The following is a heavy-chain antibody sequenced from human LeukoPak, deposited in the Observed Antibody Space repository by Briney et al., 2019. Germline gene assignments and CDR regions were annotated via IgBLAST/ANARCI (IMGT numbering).Heavy chain of an antibody. Sequence: GASVKVSCKASGYTFTGYYMHWVRQAPGQGLEWMGWINPNSGGTNYAQKFQGRVTMTRDTSISTAYMELSRLRSDDTAVYYCARVRAAGREWLVPRDYYMDVWGKGTTVTVSS. D-gene: IGHD6-19*01. CDR1: GYTFTGYY. CDR3: ARVRAAGREWLVPRDYYMDV. V-gene: IGHV1-2*02. J-gene: IGHJ6*03. CDR2: INPNSGGT.